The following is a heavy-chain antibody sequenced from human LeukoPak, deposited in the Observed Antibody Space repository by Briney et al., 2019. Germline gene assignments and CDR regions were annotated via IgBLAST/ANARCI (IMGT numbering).Heavy chain of an antibody. V-gene: IGHV4-39*01. Sequence: SETLSLTCTVSGGSISSSSYYWGWIRQPPGKGLEWIGSIYYSGSTYYNPSLKSRVTISVDTSKNQFSLKLSSVTAADTAVYYCARRPTYYYDSSGYYPGDAFDIWGQGTMVTVSS. CDR2: IYYSGST. J-gene: IGHJ3*02. CDR1: GGSISSSSYY. D-gene: IGHD3-22*01. CDR3: ARRPTYYYDSSGYYPGDAFDI.